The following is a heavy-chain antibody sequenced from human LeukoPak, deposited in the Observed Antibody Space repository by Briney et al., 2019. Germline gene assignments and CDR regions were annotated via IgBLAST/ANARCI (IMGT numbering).Heavy chain of an antibody. Sequence: PSETLSLTCTVSGVSIINNYWSWIRQPPGKGLEWIGHIYYSGTTNYNPSLKSRVTLSIDTSKNQFYLKVTSVTAADTAVYYCARGDGSNLYWGQGALVTVSS. D-gene: IGHD5-24*01. CDR2: IYYSGTT. J-gene: IGHJ4*02. V-gene: IGHV4-59*01. CDR3: ARGDGSNLY. CDR1: GVSIINNY.